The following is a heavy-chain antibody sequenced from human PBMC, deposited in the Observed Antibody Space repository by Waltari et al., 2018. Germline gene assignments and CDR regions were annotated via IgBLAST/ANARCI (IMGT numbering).Heavy chain of an antibody. J-gene: IGHJ4*02. CDR1: GGSISSYY. CDR3: ARERIAAAGTHSFDY. Sequence: QVQLQESGPGLVKPSETLSLTCTVSGGSISSYYWSWIRQPPGKGLEWIGYIYYSRSTNYYPSLKSRVTISVDTSKNQFSLKLSSVTAADTAVYYCARERIAAAGTHSFDYWGQGTLVTVSS. D-gene: IGHD6-13*01. CDR2: IYYSRST. V-gene: IGHV4-59*01.